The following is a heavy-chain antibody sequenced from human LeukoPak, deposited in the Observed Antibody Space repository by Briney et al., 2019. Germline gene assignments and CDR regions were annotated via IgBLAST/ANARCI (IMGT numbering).Heavy chain of an antibody. CDR1: GFNFSNFA. CDR3: ARFGITPDAFDI. Sequence: GGSLRLSCTVSGFNFSNFAMGWVRQAPGKGLEYVSVISGSGGSYSTDSVKGRFTISRDNSKNSLFLQMNSLKAEDTAVYYCARFGITPDAFDIWGQGTMVTVSS. V-gene: IGHV3-23*01. CDR2: ISGSGGS. J-gene: IGHJ3*02. D-gene: IGHD3-10*01.